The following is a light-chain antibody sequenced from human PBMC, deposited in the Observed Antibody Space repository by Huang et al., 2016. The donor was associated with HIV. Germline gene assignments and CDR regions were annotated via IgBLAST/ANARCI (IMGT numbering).Light chain of an antibody. CDR1: QSISNT. V-gene: IGKV3-15*01. Sequence: EILLTQSPATLSVYPGERVPLSCRASQSISNTLAWYQQKPGQAHRLLIYGSSTRATAIPARFSCSASGTEFTLTISSLQSEDFAVYYCQQYHNWPPYTFGQGTKLEI. CDR2: GSS. CDR3: QQYHNWPPYT. J-gene: IGKJ2*01.